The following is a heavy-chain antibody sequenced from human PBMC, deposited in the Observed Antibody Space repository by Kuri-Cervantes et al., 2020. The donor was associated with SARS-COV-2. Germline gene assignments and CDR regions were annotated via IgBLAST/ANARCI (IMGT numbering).Heavy chain of an antibody. V-gene: IGHV3-30*18. CDR3: AKDPGAMARGHYYYGMDV. Sequence: GESLKISCVVSGFTFSNYGMHWVRQAPGKGLEWVAVISYNGSNEYYADYVKGRFTISRDNSKNTLYLQVNSLRAEDTSVYYCAKDPGAMARGHYYYGMDVRGQGTTVTVSS. D-gene: IGHD3-10*01. CDR2: ISYNGSNE. J-gene: IGHJ6*02. CDR1: GFTFSNYG.